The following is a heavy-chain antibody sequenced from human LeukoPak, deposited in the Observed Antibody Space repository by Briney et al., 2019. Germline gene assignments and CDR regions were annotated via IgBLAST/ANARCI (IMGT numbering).Heavy chain of an antibody. J-gene: IGHJ4*02. Sequence: GGSLRLSCAASGFTFSSYAMSWVRQAPGKGLEWVSAISGSGGSTYYADSVKGRFTISRDNSKNTLYLQMNSLRAEDTAVYYCAKQLGYCSDGSCYFPYRGQGTLVTVSS. CDR3: AKQLGYCSDGSCYFPY. CDR1: GFTFSSYA. V-gene: IGHV3-23*01. D-gene: IGHD2-15*01. CDR2: ISGSGGST.